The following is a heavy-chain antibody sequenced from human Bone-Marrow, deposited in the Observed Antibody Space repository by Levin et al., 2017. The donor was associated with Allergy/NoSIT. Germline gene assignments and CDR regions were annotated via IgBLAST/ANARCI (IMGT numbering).Heavy chain of an antibody. Sequence: GESLKISCKGSGYSFTTYWIGWVRQLPGKGLEWVGIIFPGDSDTRYSPSFQGQVTISADKSISTTYLQWSSLRASDTAMYYCARLLGIAVTGAYFDYWGQGALVTVSS. V-gene: IGHV5-51*01. CDR1: GYSFTTYW. D-gene: IGHD6-19*01. J-gene: IGHJ4*02. CDR2: IFPGDSDT. CDR3: ARLLGIAVTGAYFDY.